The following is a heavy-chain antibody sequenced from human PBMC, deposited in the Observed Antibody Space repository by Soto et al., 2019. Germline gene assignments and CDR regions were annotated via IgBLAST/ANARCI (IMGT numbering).Heavy chain of an antibody. Sequence: GGSLRLSCAASGFTFSSYEMNWVRQAPGKGLEWVSYISSSGSTIYYADSVKGRFTISRDNAKNSLYLQMNSLRAEDTAVYYCARVRTVTAKHAFDIWGQGTMVTVSS. CDR2: ISSSGSTI. D-gene: IGHD4-4*01. CDR3: ARVRTVTAKHAFDI. V-gene: IGHV3-48*03. CDR1: GFTFSSYE. J-gene: IGHJ3*02.